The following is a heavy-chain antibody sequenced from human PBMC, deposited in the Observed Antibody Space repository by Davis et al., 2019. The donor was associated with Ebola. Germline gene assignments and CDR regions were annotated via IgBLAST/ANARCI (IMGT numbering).Heavy chain of an antibody. CDR3: ARRGSGWYDAFDI. Sequence: GESLKISCKGSGYSFTSYWINWVRQVPGKGLEWMGRIDPSDSYTNYSPSFQGHVTISADKSISTAYLQWSSLKASDTAMYYCARRGSGWYDAFDIWGQGTMVTVSS. CDR1: GYSFTSYW. V-gene: IGHV5-10-1*01. J-gene: IGHJ3*02. D-gene: IGHD6-19*01. CDR2: IDPSDSYT.